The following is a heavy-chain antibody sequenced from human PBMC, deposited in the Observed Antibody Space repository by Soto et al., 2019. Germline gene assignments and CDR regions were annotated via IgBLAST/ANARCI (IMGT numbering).Heavy chain of an antibody. D-gene: IGHD6-19*01. CDR3: ARDLEGDVAVAGCFDL. Sequence: QVQLVESGGGLVKPGGSLRLSCAASGFTFSDYYMSWIRQAPGKGLEWVSYISSSGSTIYYADSVKGRFTISRDNDKNSLYLQMNRLRAEDTAVYYWARDLEGDVAVAGCFDLWGRGTLVAVSS. CDR1: GFTFSDYY. V-gene: IGHV3-11*01. J-gene: IGHJ2*01. CDR2: ISSSGSTI.